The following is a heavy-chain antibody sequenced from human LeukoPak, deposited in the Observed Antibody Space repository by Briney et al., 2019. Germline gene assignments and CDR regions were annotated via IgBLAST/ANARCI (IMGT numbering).Heavy chain of an antibody. Sequence: GASVKVSCKASGGTFSSYAISWVRQAPGQGLEWMGRIIPILGIANYAQKFQGRVTITADKSTSTAYMEPSSLRSEDTAVYYCARGEGPVKQWLAYYYYGMDVWGQGTTVTVSS. J-gene: IGHJ6*02. CDR3: ARGEGPVKQWLAYYYYGMDV. CDR2: IIPILGIA. V-gene: IGHV1-69*04. D-gene: IGHD6-19*01. CDR1: GGTFSSYA.